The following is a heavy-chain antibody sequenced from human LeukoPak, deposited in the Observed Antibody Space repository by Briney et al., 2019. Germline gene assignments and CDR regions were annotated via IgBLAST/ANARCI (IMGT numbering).Heavy chain of an antibody. J-gene: IGHJ4*02. CDR2: IKNDGTST. CDR1: GFTFNYYW. V-gene: IGHV3-74*01. Sequence: GGSLRLSCAASGFTFNYYWMHWVRQAPGQGLMWVSRIKNDGTSTDYADSVKDRFTISRDNAKSTLYLQMNSLRGEDTAIYYCARVVGAVAGKGGNFDSWGQGTLATVSS. D-gene: IGHD6-19*01. CDR3: ARVVGAVAGKGGNFDS.